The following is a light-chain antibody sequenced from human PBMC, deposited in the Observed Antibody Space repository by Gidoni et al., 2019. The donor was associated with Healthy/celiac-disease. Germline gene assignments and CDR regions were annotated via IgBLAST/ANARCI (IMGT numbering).Light chain of an antibody. CDR2: AAS. J-gene: IGKJ4*01. V-gene: IGKV1-9*01. CDR3: QQLNSYPLT. Sequence: IHLSPSPSSLSASVGDRVTITCRASQGISSYLAWYQQKPGKAPKLLLYAASTLQSGVPSRFSGSGSGTDFTLTISSLQPEDFATYYWQQLNSYPLTFGGGTKVEIK. CDR1: QGISSY.